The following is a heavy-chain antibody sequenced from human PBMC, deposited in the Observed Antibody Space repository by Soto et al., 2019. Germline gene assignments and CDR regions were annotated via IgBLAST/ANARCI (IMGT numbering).Heavy chain of an antibody. V-gene: IGHV2-5*02. Sequence: QITLKESGPTLVKPTQTLTLTCTFSGFSLSTDGVAVGWIRQPPGKALEWLALIYWDDDRRYSPSLMGRLTITKDTSRNQVVLSVNKVDPVDTGTYFCAHCIAGNAAFDVWGQGTTVTVSS. CDR1: GFSLSTDGVA. CDR3: AHCIAGNAAFDV. CDR2: IYWDDDR. J-gene: IGHJ3*01. D-gene: IGHD6-13*01.